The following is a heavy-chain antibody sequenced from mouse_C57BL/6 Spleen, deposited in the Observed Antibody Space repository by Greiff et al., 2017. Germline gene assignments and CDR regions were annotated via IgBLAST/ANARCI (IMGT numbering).Heavy chain of an antibody. J-gene: IGHJ4*01. D-gene: IGHD2-3*01. CDR1: GYTFTDYY. CDR3: AKGWLPLDYYAMDY. Sequence: VQLQQSGPELVKPGASVKISCKASGYTFTDYYMNWVKQSHGKSLEWIGDINPNNGGTSYNQKFKGKATLTVDKSSSTAYIELRSLTSEDSAVYYAAKGWLPLDYYAMDYWGQGTSVTVSS. V-gene: IGHV1-26*01. CDR2: INPNNGGT.